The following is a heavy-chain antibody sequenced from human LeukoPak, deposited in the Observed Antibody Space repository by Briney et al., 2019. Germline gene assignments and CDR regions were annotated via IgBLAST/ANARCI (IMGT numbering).Heavy chain of an antibody. V-gene: IGHV4-38-2*02. CDR1: GYSISSGYY. CDR2: IYHSGST. D-gene: IGHD5-24*01. Sequence: SETLSLTCTVSGYSISSGYYWGWIRQPPGKGLEWIGSIYHSGSTYYNPSLKSRVTISVDTSKNQFSLKLSSVTVADTAVYYCARDPPRDGYNYEVDYFDYWGQGTLVTVSS. CDR3: ARDPPRDGYNYEVDYFDY. J-gene: IGHJ4*02.